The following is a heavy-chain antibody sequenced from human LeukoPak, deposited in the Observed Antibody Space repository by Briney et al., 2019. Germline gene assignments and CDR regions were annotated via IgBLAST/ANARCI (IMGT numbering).Heavy chain of an antibody. CDR2: IYYSGST. Sequence: PSETLSLTCTVSGGSISSSSYYWGWIRQPPGKGLEWIGSIYYSGSTYYNPSLKSRVTISVDTSKNQFSLKLSSVTAADTAVYHCARRGGAVAAPENYWGQGTLVTVSS. J-gene: IGHJ4*02. CDR3: ARRGGAVAAPENY. D-gene: IGHD6-19*01. V-gene: IGHV4-39*01. CDR1: GGSISSSSYY.